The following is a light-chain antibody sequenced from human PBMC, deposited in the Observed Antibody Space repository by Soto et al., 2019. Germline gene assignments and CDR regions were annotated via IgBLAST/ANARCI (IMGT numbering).Light chain of an antibody. Sequence: EIVLTQSPGTLSLSPGERATLSCRASQTVSSNSLAWYLQKPGQAPRLLIYDASRRATGIPDRFSGSGSGTDFTLTISSLEPEDFAVYYCQQNGSPPRTFGQGTKVDIK. CDR3: QQNGSPPRT. CDR2: DAS. V-gene: IGKV3-20*01. CDR1: QTVSSNS. J-gene: IGKJ1*01.